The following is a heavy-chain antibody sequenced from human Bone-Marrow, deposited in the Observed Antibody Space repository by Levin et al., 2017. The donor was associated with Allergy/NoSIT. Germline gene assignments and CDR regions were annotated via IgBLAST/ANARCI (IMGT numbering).Heavy chain of an antibody. CDR1: GFTFSSYS. CDR2: ISSSSSTV. CDR3: ARERGRWFDP. D-gene: IGHD3-10*01. Sequence: GGSLRLSCAASGFTFSSYSMNWVRQAPGKGLEWVSYISSSSSTVYYADSVKGRFTVSRDTAKNSLYLQMNSLRAEDTAVYYCARERGRWFDPWRQGTLVTVSS. V-gene: IGHV3-48*04. J-gene: IGHJ5*02.